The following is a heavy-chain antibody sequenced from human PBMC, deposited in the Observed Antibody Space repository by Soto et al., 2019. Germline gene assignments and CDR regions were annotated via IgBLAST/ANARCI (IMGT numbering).Heavy chain of an antibody. CDR1: GDSVSSNSAA. CDR2: TYYRSKWYN. CDR3: ARVHYDSSGYSKIQYDY. J-gene: IGHJ4*02. V-gene: IGHV6-1*01. Sequence: QVQLQQSGPGLVKPSQTLSLTCAISGDSVSSNSAAWNWIRQSPSRGLEWLGRTYYRSKWYNDYAVSVKSRITITPDTSKNQFSLQLNSVTPEDTAVYYCARVHYDSSGYSKIQYDYWGQGTLVTVSS. D-gene: IGHD3-22*01.